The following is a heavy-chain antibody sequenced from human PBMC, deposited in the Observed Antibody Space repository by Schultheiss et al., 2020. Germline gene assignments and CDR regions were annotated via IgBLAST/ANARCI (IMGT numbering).Heavy chain of an antibody. CDR2: ISGSGGST. CDR1: GFTFSSYA. V-gene: IGHV3-23*01. CDR3: AKVSFGSIAAAGIDY. Sequence: GSLKISCAASGFTFSSYAMSWVRQAPGKGLEWVSAISGSGGSTYYADSVKGRFTISRDNSKNTLYLQMNSLRAEDTAVYYCAKVSFGSIAAAGIDYWGQGTLVTVSS. D-gene: IGHD6-13*01. J-gene: IGHJ4*02.